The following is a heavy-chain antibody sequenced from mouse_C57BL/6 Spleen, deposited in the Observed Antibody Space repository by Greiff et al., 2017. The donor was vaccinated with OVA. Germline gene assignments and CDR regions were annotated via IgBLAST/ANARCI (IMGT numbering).Heavy chain of an antibody. CDR1: GYTFTSYW. D-gene: IGHD1-3*01. J-gene: IGHJ4*01. Sequence: QVQLQQPGAELVKPGASVKMSCKASGYTFTSYWITWVKQRPGQGLEWIGDIYPGSGSTNYNEKFKSKATLTVDTSSSTAYMQLSRLTSEDSAVSYCARKDNFVGARAYGAQGPSATASS. CDR3: ARKDNFVGARAY. CDR2: IYPGSGST. V-gene: IGHV1-55*01.